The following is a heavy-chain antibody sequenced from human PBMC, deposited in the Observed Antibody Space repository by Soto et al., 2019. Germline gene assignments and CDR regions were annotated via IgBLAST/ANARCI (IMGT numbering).Heavy chain of an antibody. CDR2: VKDGGST. V-gene: IGHV4-34*01. Sequence: QVQLQQWGAGLLKPSETLSLTCTVNGGSLTAYYWSWIRQPPGKGLEWIGEVKDGGSTNYSPSLRGRVSISADTSKNHFSLSLNSVTAADTAVYFCARGQEGIVATHWDQGALVTVSS. D-gene: IGHD5-12*01. J-gene: IGHJ4*02. CDR3: ARGQEGIVATH. CDR1: GGSLTAYY.